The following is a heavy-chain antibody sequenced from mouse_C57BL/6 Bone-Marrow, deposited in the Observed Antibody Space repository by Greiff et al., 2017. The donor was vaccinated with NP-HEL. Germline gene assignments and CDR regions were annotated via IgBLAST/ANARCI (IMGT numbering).Heavy chain of an antibody. Sequence: EVKVVESGGGLVKPGGSLKLSCAASGFTFSSYAMSWVRQTPEKRLEWVATISDGGSYTYYPDNVKGRFTISRDNAKNNLYLQMSHLKSEDTAMYYCARNVVPTEDFDYWGQGTTLTVSS. J-gene: IGHJ2*01. V-gene: IGHV5-4*03. CDR3: ARNVVPTEDFDY. CDR2: ISDGGSYT. CDR1: GFTFSSYA. D-gene: IGHD2-2*01.